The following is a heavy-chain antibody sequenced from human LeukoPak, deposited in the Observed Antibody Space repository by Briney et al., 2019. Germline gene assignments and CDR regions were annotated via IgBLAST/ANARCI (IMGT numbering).Heavy chain of an antibody. CDR3: ARDFQGIAVPGFDY. Sequence: ASVKVSCKASGYTFTSYGISWVRQAPGQGLEWMGWISAYNGNTNYAQKLQGRVTMTTDTSTSTAYMELRSLRSDDTAVYYCARDFQGIAVPGFDYWGQGTLVTVSS. D-gene: IGHD6-19*01. CDR1: GYTFTSYG. J-gene: IGHJ4*02. V-gene: IGHV1-18*01. CDR2: ISAYNGNT.